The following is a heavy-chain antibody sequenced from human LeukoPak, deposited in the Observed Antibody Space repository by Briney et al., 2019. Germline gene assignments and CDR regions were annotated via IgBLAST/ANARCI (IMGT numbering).Heavy chain of an antibody. V-gene: IGHV3-30*04. J-gene: IGHJ4*02. CDR2: ISYDGSNK. CDR1: GFTFSSYA. CDR3: ARDSSGWWHFDY. Sequence: GGSLRLSCAASGFTFSSYAMHWVRQAPGEGLEWVAVISYDGSNKYYADSVKGRFTISRDNSKNTLYLQMNSLRAEDTAVYYCARDSSGWWHFDYWGQGTLVTVSS. D-gene: IGHD6-19*01.